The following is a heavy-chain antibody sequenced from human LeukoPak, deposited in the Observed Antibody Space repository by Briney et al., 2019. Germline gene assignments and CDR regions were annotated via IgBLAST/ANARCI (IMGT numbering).Heavy chain of an antibody. D-gene: IGHD5-18*01. Sequence: SETLSLTCTVSGGSISSYYWSWIRQPPGKGLEWIGYIFYSGSTNYNPSLKSRVTISVDTSKNQFSLKLTSVTAADTAVYYCARDSPTLYNYAFDYWGQGTLVTVSS. CDR2: IFYSGST. V-gene: IGHV4-59*01. CDR1: GGSISSYY. CDR3: ARDSPTLYNYAFDY. J-gene: IGHJ4*02.